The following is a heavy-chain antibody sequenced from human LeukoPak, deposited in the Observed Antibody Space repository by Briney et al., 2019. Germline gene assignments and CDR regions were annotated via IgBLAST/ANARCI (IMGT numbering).Heavy chain of an antibody. CDR2: INPSGGST. D-gene: IGHD5-18*01. CDR3: ARAARGLDTAMED. Sequence: GASVKVSCKASGYTFTSYYMHWVRQAPGQGLEWMGIINPSGGSTSYAQKFQGRVTMTRDMSTSTVYMELSSLRSEDTAVYYCARAARGLDTAMEDWGQGTLVTVSS. CDR1: GYTFTSYY. V-gene: IGHV1-46*01. J-gene: IGHJ4*02.